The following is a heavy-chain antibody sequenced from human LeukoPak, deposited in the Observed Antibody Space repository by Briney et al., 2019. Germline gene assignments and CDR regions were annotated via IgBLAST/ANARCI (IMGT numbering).Heavy chain of an antibody. Sequence: PGGSLRLSCVASGFTLNNAWMNWVRQAPGKGLEWVSYISSSGSSIYYADSVKGRFTISRDNAKNSLYLQMNSLRGEDTAVYYCARKSSVAGFDYWGQGTLVTVSS. CDR3: ARKSSVAGFDY. J-gene: IGHJ4*02. CDR2: ISSSGSSI. D-gene: IGHD6-19*01. CDR1: GFTLNNAW. V-gene: IGHV3-48*04.